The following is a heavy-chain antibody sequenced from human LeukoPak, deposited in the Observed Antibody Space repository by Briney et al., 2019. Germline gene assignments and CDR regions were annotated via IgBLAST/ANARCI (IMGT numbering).Heavy chain of an antibody. CDR2: IYPGDSDA. J-gene: IGHJ3*02. CDR3: ARRGGRDAFDI. V-gene: IGHV5-51*01. CDR1: GYSFTNYW. D-gene: IGHD3-16*01. Sequence: GESLKISCKWSGYSFTNYWIGWVRQMPGKGLELMGIIYPGDSDARYSPSFQGHVTISADKSISTAYLQWSSLKASDTAMYYCARRGGRDAFDIWGQGTMVTVSS.